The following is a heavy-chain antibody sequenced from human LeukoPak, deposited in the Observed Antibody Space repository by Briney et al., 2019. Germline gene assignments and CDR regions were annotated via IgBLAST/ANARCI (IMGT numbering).Heavy chain of an antibody. J-gene: IGHJ4*02. D-gene: IGHD3-22*01. CDR1: GFTFSSYA. V-gene: IGHV3-23*01. Sequence: GGSLRLSCAASGFTFSSYAMSWVRQAPGKGLEWVSAISGSGGSTYYADSVKGRFTISRDNSKNTLYLQMNSLRAEDTAVYYCAKSSYYYDSSGYLGYWGQGTLVTVSS. CDR3: AKSSYYYDSSGYLGY. CDR2: ISGSGGST.